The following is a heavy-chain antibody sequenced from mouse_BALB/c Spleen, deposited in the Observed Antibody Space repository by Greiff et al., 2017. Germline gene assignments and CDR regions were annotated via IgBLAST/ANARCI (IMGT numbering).Heavy chain of an antibody. D-gene: IGHD2-1*01. V-gene: IGHV5-4*02. Sequence: EVKVEESGGGLVKPGGSLKLSCAASGFTFSDYYMYWVRQTPEKRLEWVATISDGGSYTYYPDSVKGRFTISRDNAKNNLYLQMSSLKSEDTAMYYCARDSGYYGNYTEGFDYWGQGTTLTVSS. J-gene: IGHJ2*01. CDR3: ARDSGYYGNYTEGFDY. CDR2: ISDGGSYT. CDR1: GFTFSDYY.